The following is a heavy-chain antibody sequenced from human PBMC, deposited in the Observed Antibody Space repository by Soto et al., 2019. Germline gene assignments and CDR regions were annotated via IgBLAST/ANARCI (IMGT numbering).Heavy chain of an antibody. CDR1: GDTFTDYY. J-gene: IGHJ4*02. CDR2: VNPSGGHT. V-gene: IGHV1-46*01. D-gene: IGHD2-21*02. CDR3: ARGGHVVVVTAALDY. Sequence: QVQLMQSGAEVKKPGASVKVSCKASGDTFTDYYIHWVRQAPGQGLEWMGTVNPSGGHTTYAQHFLGRGTMARDPSTSTPYMELTSLTSDDTAIYYCARGGHVVVVTAALDYWGQGTLVTVSS.